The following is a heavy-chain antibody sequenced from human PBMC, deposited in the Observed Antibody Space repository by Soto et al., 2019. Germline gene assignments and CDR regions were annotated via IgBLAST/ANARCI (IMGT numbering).Heavy chain of an antibody. CDR3: ATLDGDFPGYFDY. D-gene: IGHD4-17*01. CDR2: IYYSGST. J-gene: IGHJ4*02. CDR1: GGSISSSSYY. V-gene: IGHV4-39*01. Sequence: SETLSLTCTVSGGSISSSSYYWGWIRQPPGKGLEWIGSIYYSGSTYYNPSLKSRVTISVDTSKNQFSLKLSSVTAADTAVYYCATLDGDFPGYFDYWGQGTLVTVSS.